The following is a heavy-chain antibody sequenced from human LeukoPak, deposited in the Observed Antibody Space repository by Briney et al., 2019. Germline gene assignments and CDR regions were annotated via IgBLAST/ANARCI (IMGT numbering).Heavy chain of an antibody. CDR1: GFTFSSYA. V-gene: IGHV3-23*01. J-gene: IGHJ5*02. CDR2: ISGSGGST. CDR3: AKDRGSSWLNWFDP. Sequence: GGSLRLSCAASGFTFSSYAMSWVCQAPGKGLEWVSAISGSGGSTYYADSVKGRFTISRDNSKNTLYLQMNSLRAEDTAVYYCAKDRGSSWLNWFDPWGQGTLVTASS. D-gene: IGHD6-13*01.